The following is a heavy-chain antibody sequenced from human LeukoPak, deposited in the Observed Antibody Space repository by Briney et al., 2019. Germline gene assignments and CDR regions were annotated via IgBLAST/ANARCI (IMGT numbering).Heavy chain of an antibody. CDR1: GFTVSSNY. V-gene: IGHV3-66*01. CDR2: IYSGGST. CDR3: AREVPYGYYYDSSWYFDL. D-gene: IGHD3-22*01. Sequence: GGSLRLSCAASGFTVSSNYMSWVRQAPGKGLEWVSVIYSGGSTYYADSVKGRFTISRDNSKNTLYLQVNSLSAEDTAVYYCAREVPYGYYYDSSWYFDLWGRGTLVTVSS. J-gene: IGHJ2*01.